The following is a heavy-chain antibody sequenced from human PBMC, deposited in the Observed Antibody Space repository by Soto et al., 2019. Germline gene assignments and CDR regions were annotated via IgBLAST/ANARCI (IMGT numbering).Heavy chain of an antibody. V-gene: IGHV3-73*01. CDR1: GFTFSGSA. CDR2: IRSKANSYAT. D-gene: IGHD3-22*01. Sequence: LRLSCAASGFTFSGSAMHWVRQASGKGLEWVGRIRSKANSYATAYAASVKGRFTISRDDSKNTAYLQMNSLKTEDTAVYYCTPYYDSSGYNNWGQGTLVTVSS. J-gene: IGHJ4*02. CDR3: TPYYDSSGYNN.